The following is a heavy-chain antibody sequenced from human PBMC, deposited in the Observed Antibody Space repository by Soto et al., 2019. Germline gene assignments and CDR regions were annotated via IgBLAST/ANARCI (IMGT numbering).Heavy chain of an antibody. D-gene: IGHD6-25*01. CDR2: IYYSGST. Sequence: PSETLSLTCTVSGGSISSSSYYWGWIRQPPGKGLEWIGSIYYSGSTYYNPSLKSRVTISVDTSKNQFSLKLSSVTAADTAVYYCASPDLHRAATGRKDDAFDIWGQGTMVTVSS. V-gene: IGHV4-39*01. J-gene: IGHJ3*02. CDR3: ASPDLHRAATGRKDDAFDI. CDR1: GGSISSSSYY.